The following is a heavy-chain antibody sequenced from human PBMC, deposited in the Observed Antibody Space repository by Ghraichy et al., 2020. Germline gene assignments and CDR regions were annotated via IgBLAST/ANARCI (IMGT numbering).Heavy chain of an antibody. J-gene: IGHJ6*02. CDR2: IYYSGST. D-gene: IGHD6-13*01. CDR1: GGSISSYY. CDR3: ARGYSSSPGSDYYYYYGMDV. V-gene: IGHV4-59*01. Sequence: SETLYLTCTVSGGSISSYYWSWIRQPPGKGLEWIGYIYYSGSTNYNPSLKSRVTISVDTSKNQFSLKLSSVTAADTAVYYCARGYSSSPGSDYYYYYGMDVWGQGTTVTVSS.